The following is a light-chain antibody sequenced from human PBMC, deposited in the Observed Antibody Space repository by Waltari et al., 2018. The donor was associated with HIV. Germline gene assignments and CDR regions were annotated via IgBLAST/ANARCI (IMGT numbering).Light chain of an antibody. CDR1: SSNVQINS. CDR2: EDD. CDR3: ACWDDSLPGPV. J-gene: IGLJ1*01. Sequence: QSVLTQPLSVSGAPGQRVEISCSGSSSNVQINSVYWYQQFPGTAPKLFQHEDDQRPSGIPDRFSGSKSGTSASLVISVLHSDDEADYYCACWDDSLPGPVFGTGTTVTVL. V-gene: IGLV1-44*01.